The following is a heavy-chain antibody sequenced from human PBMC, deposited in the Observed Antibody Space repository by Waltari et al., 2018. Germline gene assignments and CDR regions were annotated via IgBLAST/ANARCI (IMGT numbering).Heavy chain of an antibody. CDR2: IYSGGRT. V-gene: IGHV3-23*03. J-gene: IGHJ4*02. Sequence: EVQLLESGGGLVQPGGSLRLSCAASGFTFSSYSMSWVRQAPGKGLEWVSVIYSGGRTYYADSVKGRFTISRDNSKNTLYLQMNSLRAEDTAVYYCAKYAIAARRYFDYWGQGTLVTVSS. CDR3: AKYAIAARRYFDY. D-gene: IGHD6-6*01. CDR1: GFTFSSYS.